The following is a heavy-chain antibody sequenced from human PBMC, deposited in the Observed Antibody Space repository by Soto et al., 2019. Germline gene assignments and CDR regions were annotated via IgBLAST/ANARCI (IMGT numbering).Heavy chain of an antibody. J-gene: IGHJ4*02. V-gene: IGHV3-7*04. D-gene: IGHD4-17*01. CDR1: GFPFRRSW. CDR3: ARLWNTVTCDF. Sequence: EVQLVESGGGLVKPGGSLRLSCAASGFPFRRSWMSGVGQAPGKGLEWVANIKPEGSEKNYEDTVKGRVTISRDNAKNSLYLQMNSLRAEDTAVYYCARLWNTVTCDFWGQGSLVIVSS. CDR2: IKPEGSEK.